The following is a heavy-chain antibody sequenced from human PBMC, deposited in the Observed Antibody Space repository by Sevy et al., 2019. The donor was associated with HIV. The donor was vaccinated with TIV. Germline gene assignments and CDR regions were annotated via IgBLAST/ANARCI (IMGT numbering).Heavy chain of an antibody. CDR3: ARDRWAKYPEDGFDI. CDR1: GGSISSSSYY. Sequence: SETLSLICTVSGGSISSSSYYWDWIRQPPGKGLAWIGSVSYSGSTYYNSSLKSRITMSVDMSKNQFSLKLSSVTAEDTAVYYCARDRWAKYPEDGFDIWGQGTMVTVSS. J-gene: IGHJ3*02. V-gene: IGHV4-39*02. CDR2: VSYSGST.